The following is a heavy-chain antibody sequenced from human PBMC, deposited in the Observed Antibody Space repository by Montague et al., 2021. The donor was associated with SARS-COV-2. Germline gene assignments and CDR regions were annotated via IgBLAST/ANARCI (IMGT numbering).Heavy chain of an antibody. CDR1: GFPLSGSW. D-gene: IGHD3-10*01. CDR3: ARDIAGDASYYMDV. J-gene: IGHJ6*03. CDR2: DNYGSTT. Sequence: SRSLSFSAFGFPLSGSWMHWVRQAPGKGLVWVSDNYGSTTNYAASVKGRFTISRDNAKNTVYLQMNSLRAEDTAVYYCARDIAGDASYYMDVWGRGTTVTVSS. V-gene: IGHV3-74*01.